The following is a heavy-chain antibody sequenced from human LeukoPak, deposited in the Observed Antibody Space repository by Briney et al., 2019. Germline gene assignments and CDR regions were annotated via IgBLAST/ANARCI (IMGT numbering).Heavy chain of an antibody. Sequence: PSETLSLTCTVSSGSISGYYWSWIRQSPEKGLEWIGYIYYSGSTNYNPSLKSRVTISLDTSRNHFSLKLTSVTAADTAFYYCARAIYTSTWSKIDSWGQGILVTVSS. CDR1: SGSISGYY. J-gene: IGHJ4*02. CDR3: ARAIYTSTWSKIDS. V-gene: IGHV4-59*01. CDR2: IYYSGST. D-gene: IGHD6-6*01.